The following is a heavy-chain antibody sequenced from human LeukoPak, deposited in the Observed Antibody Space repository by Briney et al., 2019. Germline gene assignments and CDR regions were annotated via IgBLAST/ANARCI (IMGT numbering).Heavy chain of an antibody. CDR2: IYYSGST. V-gene: IGHV4-59*01. CDR1: GGSISSYY. CDR3: ARHEIAVAPSV. D-gene: IGHD6-19*01. J-gene: IGHJ4*02. Sequence: SETLSLTCTVSGGSISSYYWSWIRQPPGKGLEWIGYIYYSGSTNYNPSLKSRVTISVDPSKNQFSLKLSSVTAADTAVYYCARHEIAVAPSVWGQGTLVTVSS.